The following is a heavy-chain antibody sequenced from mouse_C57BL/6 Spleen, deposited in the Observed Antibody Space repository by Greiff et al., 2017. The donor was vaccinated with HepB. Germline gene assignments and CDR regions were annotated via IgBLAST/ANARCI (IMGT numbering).Heavy chain of an antibody. Sequence: EVKLVESRGGLVKPGGSLKLSCAASGFTFSSYAMSWVRQTPEKRLEWVATISDGGSYTYYPDNVKGRFTISRDNAKNNLYLQMSHLKSEDTAMYYCARDSYYYGSSYFDYWGQGTTLTVSS. CDR1: GFTFSSYA. CDR3: ARDSYYYGSSYFDY. D-gene: IGHD1-1*01. CDR2: ISDGGSYT. J-gene: IGHJ2*01. V-gene: IGHV5-4*01.